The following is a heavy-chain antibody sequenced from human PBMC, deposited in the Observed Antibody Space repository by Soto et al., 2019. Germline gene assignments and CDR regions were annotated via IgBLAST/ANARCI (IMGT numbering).Heavy chain of an antibody. CDR2: IIPIFGTA. CDR1: AGTIRSYA. J-gene: IGHJ6*02. V-gene: IGHV1-69*01. Sequence: SVNIYCKAAAGTIRSYAISRLLQHPGQRLEWMGGIIPIFGTANYAQKFQGRVTITADESTSTAYMELSSLRSEDTAVYYCAIHAVTTEATTAYYYYGMDVWGQGTTVTVSS. D-gene: IGHD4-17*01. CDR3: AIHAVTTEATTAYYYYGMDV.